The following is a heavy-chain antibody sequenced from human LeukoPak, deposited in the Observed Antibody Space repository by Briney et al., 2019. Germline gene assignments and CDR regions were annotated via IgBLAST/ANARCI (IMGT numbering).Heavy chain of an antibody. V-gene: IGHV4-4*07. CDR3: ARGSYDILTGYYNADLFDY. CDR1: GGSISSYY. CDR2: IYTSGST. J-gene: IGHJ4*02. Sequence: PSETLSLTCTVSGGSISSYYWSWIRQPAGKGLEWIGRIYTSGSTNYNPSLKSRVTMSVDTSKNQFSLKLSSVTAADTAVYYCARGSYDILTGYYNADLFDYWGQGTLVTVSS. D-gene: IGHD3-9*01.